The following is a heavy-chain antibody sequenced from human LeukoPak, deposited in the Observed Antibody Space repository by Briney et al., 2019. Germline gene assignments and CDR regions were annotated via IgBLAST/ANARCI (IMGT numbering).Heavy chain of an antibody. CDR1: GFTFTSYS. CDR2: ISSGSSTI. V-gene: IGHV3-48*01. D-gene: IGHD5-24*01. J-gene: IGHJ4*02. Sequence: GGSLRLSCAASGFTFTSYSMNWVRQAPGKGLEWVSYISSGSSTIYYADSVKGRFTISRDNAKNSPYLQMNSLRAEDTAVYYCAKPTRDGYKHGSDYWGQGTLVTVSS. CDR3: AKPTRDGYKHGSDY.